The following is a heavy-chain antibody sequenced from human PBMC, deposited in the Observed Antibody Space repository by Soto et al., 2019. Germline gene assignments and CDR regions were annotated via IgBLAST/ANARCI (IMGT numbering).Heavy chain of an antibody. CDR1: GYTFTSYA. D-gene: IGHD6-13*01. V-gene: IGHV1-3*01. J-gene: IGHJ4*02. CDR2: INAGNGNT. CDR3: AKPAAAGPLFFDY. Sequence: ASVKVSCKASGYTFTSYAMHWVRRAPGQRLEWMGWINAGNGNTKYSQKFQGRVTITRDTSASTAYMELSSLRSEDTAVYYCAKPAAAGPLFFDYWGQGTLVTVYS.